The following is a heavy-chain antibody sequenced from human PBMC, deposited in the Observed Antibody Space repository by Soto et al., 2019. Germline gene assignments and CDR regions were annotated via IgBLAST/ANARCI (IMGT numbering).Heavy chain of an antibody. CDR3: VRYRNSRGSWYWVDL. Sequence: PAETLSLTCTVSNGAISISDYYLGWIRQPPGKGLEWIATIYYSGSIYYNPSLKGRISISVDTSKNQFSLKLSSVTAADTAVYYCVRYRNSRGSWYWVDLWGQGT. CDR2: IYYSGSI. D-gene: IGHD6-13*01. V-gene: IGHV4-39*01. CDR1: NGAISISDYY. J-gene: IGHJ5*02.